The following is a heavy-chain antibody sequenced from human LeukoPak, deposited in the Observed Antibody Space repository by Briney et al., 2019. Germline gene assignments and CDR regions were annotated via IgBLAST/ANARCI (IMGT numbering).Heavy chain of an antibody. J-gene: IGHJ4*02. D-gene: IGHD7-27*01. Sequence: SETLSLTCTVSGGSISSSYSYWGWIRQPPGKGLEWIGNICYSGSTYYNPSLKSRVTISVDTSKNHFSLQLNSVTPEDTAVYYCASSPWGEYFDYWGQGTLVTVSS. CDR3: ASSPWGEYFDY. V-gene: IGHV4-39*02. CDR2: ICYSGST. CDR1: GGSISSSYSY.